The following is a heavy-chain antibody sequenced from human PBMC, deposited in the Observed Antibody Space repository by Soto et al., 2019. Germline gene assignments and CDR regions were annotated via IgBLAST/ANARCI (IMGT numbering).Heavy chain of an antibody. CDR3: ATGLTLPVRPSFDT. J-gene: IGHJ5*02. Sequence: EVQLVESGGGLIQPGGSLRLSCAASGFTISGNYITWVRQAPGKGLEWVSVIFSGDNTFYSDSVKGRFTISRDSSKNTVYLKMNRLRGDYTAVYFCATGLTLPVRPSFDTWGQGTLLTVSS. CDR2: IFSGDNT. CDR1: GFTISGNY. V-gene: IGHV3-53*01. D-gene: IGHD2-21*02.